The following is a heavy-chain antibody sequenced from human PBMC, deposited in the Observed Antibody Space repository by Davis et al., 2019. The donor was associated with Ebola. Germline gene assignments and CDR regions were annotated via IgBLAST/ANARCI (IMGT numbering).Heavy chain of an antibody. J-gene: IGHJ6*04. CDR3: ARWAVWQWLVPYYYFGMDV. D-gene: IGHD6-19*01. V-gene: IGHV1-8*01. CDR2: MNPNSGNT. Sequence: ASVKASCKASGYTFTSYDINWVRQATGQGLEWMGWMNPNSGNTGYAQKFQGRVTMTRNTSISTAYMGLSSLRSEDTAVYYCARWAVWQWLVPYYYFGMDVWGKGTTLTVSS. CDR1: GYTFTSYD.